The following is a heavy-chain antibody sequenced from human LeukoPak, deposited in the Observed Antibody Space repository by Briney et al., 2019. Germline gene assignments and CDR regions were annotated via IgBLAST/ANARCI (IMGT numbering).Heavy chain of an antibody. J-gene: IGHJ4*02. Sequence: SQTLSLTCTVSGGSISSYYWSWIRQPPGKGLEWIGYIYYSGSTNYNPSLKSRVTISVDTSKNQFSLKLSSVTAADTAVYYCARGLGDYAFDYWGQGTLVTVSS. CDR3: ARGLGDYAFDY. D-gene: IGHD4-17*01. V-gene: IGHV4-59*01. CDR2: IYYSGST. CDR1: GGSISSYY.